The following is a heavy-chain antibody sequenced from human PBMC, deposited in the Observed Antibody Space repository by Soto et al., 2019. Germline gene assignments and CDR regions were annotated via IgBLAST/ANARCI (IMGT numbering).Heavy chain of an antibody. D-gene: IGHD1-26*01. CDR3: AKDKCIVGATCDY. Sequence: QVQLVESGGGVVQPGRSLRLSCAASGFTFSSYGMHWVRQAPGKGLEWVAVISYDGSNKYYADSVKGRFTISRDNSKNKLYLQMNNLRAEDTAVYYCAKDKCIVGATCDYWGQGSLVTVSS. V-gene: IGHV3-30*18. CDR1: GFTFSSYG. CDR2: ISYDGSNK. J-gene: IGHJ4*02.